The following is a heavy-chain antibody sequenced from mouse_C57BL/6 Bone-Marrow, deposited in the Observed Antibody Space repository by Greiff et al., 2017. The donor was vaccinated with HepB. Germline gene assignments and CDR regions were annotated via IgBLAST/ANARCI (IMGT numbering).Heavy chain of an antibody. D-gene: IGHD2-4*01. CDR2: IRSKSNNYAT. CDR1: GFSFNTYA. V-gene: IGHV10-1*01. CDR3: VRCDYSFAY. Sequence: EVKLEESGGGLVQPKGSLKLSCAASGFSFNTYAMNWVRQAPGTGLEWVARIRSKSNNYATYYADSVKDRFTISRDDSESMLYLQMNNLKTEDTAMYYCVRCDYSFAYWGQGTLVTVSA. J-gene: IGHJ3*01.